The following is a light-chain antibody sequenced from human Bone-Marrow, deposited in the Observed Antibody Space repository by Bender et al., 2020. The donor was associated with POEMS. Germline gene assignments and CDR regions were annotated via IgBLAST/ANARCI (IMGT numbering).Light chain of an antibody. Sequence: QSALTQPRSVSGSPGQSVTISCTGTSSDVGSYNLVSWYQQHPGKVPKLMIYEVNQRPPGVSNRFSGSKSGNTASLIISGLQAEDEADYYCCSYAGSTTFAVFGGGTKLTVL. J-gene: IGLJ2*01. CDR1: SSDVGSYNL. V-gene: IGLV2-23*02. CDR3: CSYAGSTTFAV. CDR2: EVN.